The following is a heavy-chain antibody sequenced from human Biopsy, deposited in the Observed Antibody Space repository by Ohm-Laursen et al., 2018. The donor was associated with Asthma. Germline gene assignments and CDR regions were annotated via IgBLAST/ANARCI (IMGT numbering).Heavy chain of an antibody. V-gene: IGHV1-24*01. CDR1: GYSLTDLS. CDR3: ASDFPKDYVRYNFQF. CDR2: HDHEEGGT. D-gene: IGHD4-17*01. Sequence: ASVKVSCNVSGYSLTDLSMDWVRQAPGQGLEWMGGHDHEEGGTVNAWRFQGRVTMTEDTSTDTAYMELSSLSSDDTAVYYCASDFPKDYVRYNFQFWGQGTLVTVSS. J-gene: IGHJ4*02.